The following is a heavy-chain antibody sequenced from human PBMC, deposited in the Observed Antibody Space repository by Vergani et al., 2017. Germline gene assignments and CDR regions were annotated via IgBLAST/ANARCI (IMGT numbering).Heavy chain of an antibody. J-gene: IGHJ3*02. V-gene: IGHV3-53*04. CDR2: IYSGGST. Sequence: EVQLVESGGGLVQPGGSLRLSCAASGFTVSSNYMSWVRQAPGKGLEWVSVIYSGGSTYYADSVSRFTISRHNSKNTLYLQMNSLRAEDTAVYYCARGPDAFDIWGQGTMVTVSS. CDR1: GFTVSSNY. CDR3: ARGPDAFDI.